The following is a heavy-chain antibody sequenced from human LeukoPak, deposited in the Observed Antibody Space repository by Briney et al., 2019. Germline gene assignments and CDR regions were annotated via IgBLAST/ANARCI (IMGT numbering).Heavy chain of an antibody. CDR1: GGSFSGYY. V-gene: IGHV4-34*01. D-gene: IGHD3-22*01. CDR2: INHSGST. J-gene: IGHJ4*02. Sequence: TSSETLSLTCAVYGGSFSGYYWSWIRQPPGKGLEWIGEINHSGSTNYNPSLKSRVTISEDTSKNQFSLKLSSVTAADTAVYYCARSDSNSYREGGFDYWGQGTLVTVSS. CDR3: ARSDSNSYREGGFDY.